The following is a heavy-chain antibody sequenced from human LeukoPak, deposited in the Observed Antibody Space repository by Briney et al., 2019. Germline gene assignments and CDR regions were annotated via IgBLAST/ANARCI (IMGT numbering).Heavy chain of an antibody. CDR2: IYYIGST. Sequence: PSETLSLTCTVSGGSISSYYWSWIRQVLGKGLEWIAYIYYIGSTDYNPSLKSRVTISVDTSKNQLSLNVSSVTAADTAVYYCARHDVVSRAFDIWGPGTMVTVSS. V-gene: IGHV4-59*08. CDR1: GGSISSYY. D-gene: IGHD2-15*01. CDR3: ARHDVVSRAFDI. J-gene: IGHJ3*02.